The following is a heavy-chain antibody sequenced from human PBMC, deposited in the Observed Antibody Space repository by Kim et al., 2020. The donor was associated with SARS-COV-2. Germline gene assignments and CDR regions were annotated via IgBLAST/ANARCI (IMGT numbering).Heavy chain of an antibody. D-gene: IGHD2-15*01. CDR1: GFTFSSYS. CDR3: ARNKPGGFDY. CDR2: ISSSSYI. Sequence: GGSLRLSCAASGFTFSSYSMNWVRQAPGKGLEWVSSISSSSYIYYADSVKGRFTISRDNPKNSLYPKMNSLRAEDTAVYYCARNKPGGFDYWGQGTLVTVSS. V-gene: IGHV3-21*01. J-gene: IGHJ4*02.